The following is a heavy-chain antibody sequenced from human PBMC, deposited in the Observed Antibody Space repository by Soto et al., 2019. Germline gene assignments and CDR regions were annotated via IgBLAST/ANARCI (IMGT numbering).Heavy chain of an antibody. CDR1: GFTFTRYS. Sequence: GGSLRLSCAASGFTFTRYSMNWVRQAPGKGLEWGSSISMTTNYIYYGASMKGRFTIATDNAKNSLYLEMNSLRAEDTAVYYCARESEDLTSNFDYWGQGTMVTVSS. J-gene: IGHJ4*02. V-gene: IGHV3-21*06. CDR2: ISMTTNYI. CDR3: ARESEDLTSNFDY.